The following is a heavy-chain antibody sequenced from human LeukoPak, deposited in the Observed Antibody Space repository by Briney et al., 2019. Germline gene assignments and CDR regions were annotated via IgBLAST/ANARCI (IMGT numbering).Heavy chain of an antibody. Sequence: GGSLRLSCVISGYTFTHYGFHWVRQAPGKALEWVAYISYNGNNKYEDSVKGRFTISRDNSKSTLHLQMNGLRAEDTAVYYCARDPLDISRWTNAFDIWGQGTTVIVS. J-gene: IGHJ3*02. D-gene: IGHD5-12*01. CDR2: ISYNGNNK. V-gene: IGHV3-30*03. CDR1: GYTFTHYG. CDR3: ARDPLDISRWTNAFDI.